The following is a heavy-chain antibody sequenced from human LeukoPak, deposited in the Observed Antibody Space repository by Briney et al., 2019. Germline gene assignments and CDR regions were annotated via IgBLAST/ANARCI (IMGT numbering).Heavy chain of an antibody. J-gene: IGHJ4*02. CDR1: GGTFSSYA. CDR3: AHGYYDSSGYST. D-gene: IGHD3-22*01. Sequence: ASVKVSXKASGGTFSSYAISWMRQAPGQGLEWMGRIIPIFGTANYAQKFQGRVTITTDESTSTAYMELSSLRSEDTAVYYCAHGYYDSSGYSTWGQGTLVTVSS. V-gene: IGHV1-69*05. CDR2: IIPIFGTA.